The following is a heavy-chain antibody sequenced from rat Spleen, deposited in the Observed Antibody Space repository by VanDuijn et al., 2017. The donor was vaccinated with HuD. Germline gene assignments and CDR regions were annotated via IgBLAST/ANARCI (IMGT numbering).Heavy chain of an antibody. J-gene: IGHJ2*01. CDR2: IKNEGDGI. Sequence: EVQLVESGGGLVQPGRSLTLSCAASGFTFSDYYMAWVRQAPTRGLEWVASIKNEGDGIYYRDSVKGRFTISRDNAKSRLYLQMDSLRSEDTATYYCTRERILRSTGFDHWGQGVMVTVSS. CDR3: TRERILRSTGFDH. D-gene: IGHD1-6*01. CDR1: GFTFSDYY. V-gene: IGHV5-20*01.